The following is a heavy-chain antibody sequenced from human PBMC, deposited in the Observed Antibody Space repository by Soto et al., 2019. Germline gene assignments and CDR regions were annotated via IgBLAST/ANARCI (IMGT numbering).Heavy chain of an antibody. D-gene: IGHD6-13*01. J-gene: IGHJ4*02. CDR3: ARYSSNWPHFDY. CDR1: CDSMSNYF. CDR2: IYYSGST. Sequence: PSETLSLTCTVSCDSMSNYFGSWIRQSPGKALEWIGFIYYSGSTNYNPSLKSRVTISLDTSKNQFSLKLNSVTAADTAVYYCARYSSNWPHFDYWGQGTLVTVSS. V-gene: IGHV4-59*01.